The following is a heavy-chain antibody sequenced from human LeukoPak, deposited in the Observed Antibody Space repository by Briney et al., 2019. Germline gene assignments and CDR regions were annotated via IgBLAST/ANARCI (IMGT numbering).Heavy chain of an antibody. V-gene: IGHV4-34*01. Sequence: SETLSLTCAVYGGSFSGYYWSWIRQPPGKGLEWIGEINHSGSTNYNPSLKSRVTISVDTSKNQFSLKLSSVTAADKAVYYCARGQWLVGPQHDYWGQGTLVTVSS. CDR1: GGSFSGYY. D-gene: IGHD6-19*01. CDR3: ARGQWLVGPQHDY. CDR2: INHSGST. J-gene: IGHJ4*02.